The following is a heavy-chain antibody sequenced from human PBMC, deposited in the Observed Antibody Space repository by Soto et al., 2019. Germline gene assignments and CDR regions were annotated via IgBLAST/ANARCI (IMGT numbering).Heavy chain of an antibody. Sequence: PSETLSLTCAVYGGSFSGYYWSWIRQPPGKGLEWIGEINHSGSTNYNPSLKGRVTISVDTSKNQFSLKLSSVTAAFTAVYYCARGGQWELLLDYWGQGTLVTVSS. CDR1: GGSFSGYY. J-gene: IGHJ4*02. CDR2: INHSGST. V-gene: IGHV4-34*01. D-gene: IGHD1-26*01. CDR3: ARGGQWELLLDY.